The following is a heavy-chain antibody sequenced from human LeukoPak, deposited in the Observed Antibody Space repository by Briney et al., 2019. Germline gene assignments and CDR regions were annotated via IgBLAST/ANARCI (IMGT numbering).Heavy chain of an antibody. Sequence: ASVKVSCKASGYTFTSYGISWVRQAPGQGLEWMGWISAYNGNTNYAQKLRGRVTMTTDTSTSTAYMELRSLRSDDTAVYYCARDEVTMVRGPIQNWFDPWGQGTLVTVSS. D-gene: IGHD3-10*01. CDR3: ARDEVTMVRGPIQNWFDP. V-gene: IGHV1-18*01. CDR1: GYTFTSYG. J-gene: IGHJ5*02. CDR2: ISAYNGNT.